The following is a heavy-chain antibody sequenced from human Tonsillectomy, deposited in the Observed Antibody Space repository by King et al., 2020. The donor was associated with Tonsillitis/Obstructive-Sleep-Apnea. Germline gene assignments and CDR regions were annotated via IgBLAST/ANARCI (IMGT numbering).Heavy chain of an antibody. V-gene: IGHV3-74*01. CDR1: GFTFSGSW. CDR2: INRDGSST. D-gene: IGHD1-1*01. Sequence: VQLVESGGALVQSGGSLRLSCAASGFTFSGSWMHWVRQAPGKGLVWVSRINRDGSSTSYADSVKGRFTISRDNAKNTLYLQMNSLRAEDTALYYCARGRTRTNLSGFAVRYYYYMDVWGKGTTVTVTS. CDR3: ARGRTRTNLSGFAVRYYYYMDV. J-gene: IGHJ6*03.